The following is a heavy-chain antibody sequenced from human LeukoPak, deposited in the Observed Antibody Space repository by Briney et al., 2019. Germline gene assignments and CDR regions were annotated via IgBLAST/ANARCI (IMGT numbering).Heavy chain of an antibody. CDR3: ARHFPIYYDSSGYYYPLFDY. CDR2: IYYSGST. CDR1: GGSISSSDYY. J-gene: IGHJ4*02. D-gene: IGHD3-22*01. V-gene: IGHV4-39*01. Sequence: SETLSLTCTVSGGSISSSDYYWGWVRQPPGKGLEWIGNIYYSGSTYYNPSLKSRVTISVDTSKNQFSLKLSSVTAADTAVYYCARHFPIYYDSSGYYYPLFDYWGQGTLVTVSS.